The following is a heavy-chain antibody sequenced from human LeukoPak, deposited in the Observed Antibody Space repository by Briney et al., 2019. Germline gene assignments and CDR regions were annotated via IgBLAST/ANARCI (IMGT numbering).Heavy chain of an antibody. D-gene: IGHD6-19*01. CDR1: GYTFTSYD. CDR3: ARFSSGWADY. Sequence: ASVKVSCKASGYTFTSYDINWVRQATGQGLEWMGWMNPNSGNTGCAQKFQGRVTITRNTSISTAYMELSSLRSEDTAVYYCARFSSGWADYWGQGTLVTVSS. CDR2: MNPNSGNT. V-gene: IGHV1-8*03. J-gene: IGHJ4*02.